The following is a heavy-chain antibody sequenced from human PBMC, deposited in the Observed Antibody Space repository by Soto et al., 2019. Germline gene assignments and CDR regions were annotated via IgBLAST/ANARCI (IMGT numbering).Heavy chain of an antibody. J-gene: IGHJ6*02. CDR3: ASDRSSGWDQGYGMDV. D-gene: IGHD6-19*01. CDR2: IYYSGST. CDR1: GGSISTYY. Sequence: PSETLSLTCTVSGGSISTYYWSWIRQPPGKGLEWIGYIYYSGSTSYNPSLKSRVTISVDSSKNQFSLKLRSVTAADTAVYYCASDRSSGWDQGYGMDVWGQGTTVTVSS. V-gene: IGHV4-59*01.